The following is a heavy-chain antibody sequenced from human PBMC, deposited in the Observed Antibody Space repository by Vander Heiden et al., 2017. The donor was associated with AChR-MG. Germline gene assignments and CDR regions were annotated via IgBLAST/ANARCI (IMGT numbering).Heavy chain of an antibody. V-gene: IGHV3-48*02. CDR2: ISSSSSTI. J-gene: IGHJ4*02. Sequence: EVQLVESGGGLVQPGGSLRLSCAASGFTFSSYSRNWVRQAPGKGLEWVSYISSSSSTIYYADSVKGRFTISRDNAKNSLYLQMNSLRDEDTAVYYCARSVLSGYRNADYWGQGTLVTVSS. CDR3: ARSVLSGYRNADY. CDR1: GFTFSSYS. D-gene: IGHD3-3*01.